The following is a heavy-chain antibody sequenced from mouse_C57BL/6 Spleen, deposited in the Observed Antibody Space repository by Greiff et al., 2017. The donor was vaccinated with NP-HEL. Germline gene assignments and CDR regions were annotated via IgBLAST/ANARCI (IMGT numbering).Heavy chain of an antibody. CDR3: ARGLTGEAWFAY. V-gene: IGHV3-1*01. D-gene: IGHD4-1*01. CDR2: ISYSGST. J-gene: IGHJ3*01. Sequence: EVQLQQSGPGMVKPSQSLSLTCTVTGYSITSGYDWHWIRHFPGNKLEWMGYISYSGSTNYNPSLKSRISITHDTSKNHFFLKLNSVTTEDTATYYCARGLTGEAWFAYWGQGTLVTVSA. CDR1: GYSITSGYD.